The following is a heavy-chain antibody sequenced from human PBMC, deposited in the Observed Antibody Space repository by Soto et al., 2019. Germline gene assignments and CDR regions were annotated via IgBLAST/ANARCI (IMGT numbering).Heavy chain of an antibody. J-gene: IGHJ4*02. V-gene: IGHV4-34*01. CDR2: INHSGST. Sequence: SETLSLTCAVYGGSFSGYYWSWIRQPPGKGLEWIGEINHSGSTNYNPSLKSRVTVSVDTSKNQFSLKLSSVTAADTAVYYCARTIAALDYWGQGTLVTVSS. D-gene: IGHD6-6*01. CDR3: ARTIAALDY. CDR1: GGSFSGYY.